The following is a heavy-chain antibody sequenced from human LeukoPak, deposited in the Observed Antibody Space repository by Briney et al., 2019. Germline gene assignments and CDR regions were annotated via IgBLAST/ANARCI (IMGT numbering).Heavy chain of an antibody. CDR1: GYTFTYRY. D-gene: IGHD5-24*01. J-gene: IGHJ3*02. CDR2: ITPFNGNT. V-gene: IGHV1-45*02. Sequence: SVKVSCKASGYTFTYRYLHWVRQAPGQALEWMGWITPFNGNTNYAQKFQDRVTITRDRSMSTAYMELSSLRSEDTAMYYCAAESPRRDGYKDAFDIWGQRTMVTVSS. CDR3: AAESPRRDGYKDAFDI.